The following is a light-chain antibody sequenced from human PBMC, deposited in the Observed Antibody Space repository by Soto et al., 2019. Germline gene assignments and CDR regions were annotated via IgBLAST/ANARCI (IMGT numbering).Light chain of an antibody. CDR3: QHYNNWSWT. CDR2: GAS. CDR1: RSVSRD. Sequence: ETVFTQSPSTLSVSPGARATLSCRASRSVSRDLAWYQQKPGQVPRLLIYGASTRASGIPARFSGSGSGTEFTLTISSLQFEDFAVYYCQHYNNWSWTFGQGTKVDIK. J-gene: IGKJ1*01. V-gene: IGKV3-15*01.